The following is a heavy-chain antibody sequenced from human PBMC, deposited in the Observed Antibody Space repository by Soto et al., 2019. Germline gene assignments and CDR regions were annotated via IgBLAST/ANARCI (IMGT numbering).Heavy chain of an antibody. V-gene: IGHV3-9*01. J-gene: IGHJ4*02. CDR3: AKDKGGTPYYIDS. D-gene: IGHD6-25*01. CDR2: VNWNSDKV. CDR1: GLNFGNYA. Sequence: VLLVESGGGLVQPGGSLRLSCAGSGLNFGNYAMHWVRQAPGKGLEWVAAVNWNSDKVAYAGSVLGRFTIFRDSAKNSLHLQMTDLTTEDTSFYYCAKDKGGTPYYIDSWRQGILVTVSS.